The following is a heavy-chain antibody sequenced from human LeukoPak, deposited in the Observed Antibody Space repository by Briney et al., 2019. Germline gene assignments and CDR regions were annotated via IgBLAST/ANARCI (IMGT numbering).Heavy chain of an antibody. CDR3: ARLNQTHTAMAYYFDY. V-gene: IGHV5-51*01. J-gene: IGHJ4*02. CDR1: GYSFTSYW. Sequence: GESLKISCKGSGYSFTSYWIGWVRQLPGRGLEWRGIIYPGDSDTRYSPSFQGQVTISADKSISTAYLQWSSLKASDTAMYYCARLNQTHTAMAYYFDYWGQGTLVTVSS. CDR2: IYPGDSDT. D-gene: IGHD5-18*01.